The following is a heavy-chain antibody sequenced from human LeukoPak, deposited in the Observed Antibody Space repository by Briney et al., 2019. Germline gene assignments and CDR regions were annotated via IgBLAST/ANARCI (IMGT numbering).Heavy chain of an antibody. D-gene: IGHD6-13*01. J-gene: IGHJ4*02. CDR2: INWNGGST. CDR1: GFTFDDYG. CDR3: AREGEGYSSSWLRGYFDY. V-gene: IGHV3-20*04. Sequence: GGSLRLSCAASGFTFDDYGMSWVRQAPGKGLEWVSGINWNGGSTGYADSVKGRFTISRDNAKNSLYLQMNSLRAGDTTLYYCAREGEGYSSSWLRGYFDYWGQGTLVTVSS.